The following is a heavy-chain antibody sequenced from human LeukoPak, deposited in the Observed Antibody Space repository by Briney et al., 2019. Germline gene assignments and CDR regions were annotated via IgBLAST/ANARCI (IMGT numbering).Heavy chain of an antibody. CDR3: TRDAGSWTDFDY. Sequence: GGSLRLSCTVSGFTLSSHTMHWVRQAPGQGLEWVAVMSYDGSNENYADSVKGRFTISRDNSKNTVFLQMNSLRTVDTAVYYCTRDAGSWTDFDYWGQGTLVSVSS. CDR2: MSYDGSNE. J-gene: IGHJ4*02. V-gene: IGHV3-30*04. CDR1: GFTLSSHT. D-gene: IGHD3/OR15-3a*01.